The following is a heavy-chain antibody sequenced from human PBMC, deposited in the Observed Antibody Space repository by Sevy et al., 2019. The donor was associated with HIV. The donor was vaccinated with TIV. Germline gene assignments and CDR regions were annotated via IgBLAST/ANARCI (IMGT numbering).Heavy chain of an antibody. CDR1: GFAFSSHA. CDR3: ARDGGYSIKWYPLY. V-gene: IGHV3-30-3*01. D-gene: IGHD6-13*01. Sequence: GGSLRLSCAASGFAFSSHAMHWVRQAPGKGLEWVAVISYEGTGTFYAASVEGRFTISRDNSKNMLSLLINSLRPEDTAVYFCARDGGYSIKWYPLYWGHGTLVTVSS. J-gene: IGHJ4*01. CDR2: ISYEGTGT.